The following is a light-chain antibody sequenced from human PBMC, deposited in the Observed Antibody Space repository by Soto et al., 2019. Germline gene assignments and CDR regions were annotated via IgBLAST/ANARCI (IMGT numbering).Light chain of an antibody. CDR2: GAS. CDR3: QPLNSFPIP. CDR1: PGIANF. Sequence: IQLTQSPSSLSASVGDRVTISCRASPGIANFLAWYQQKPGKAPKLLIYGASTLQSGVPSRFSGSGSVTDFTLTISSLQPEDFATYYCQPLNSFPIPFGPGTKVDSK. J-gene: IGKJ3*01. V-gene: IGKV1-9*01.